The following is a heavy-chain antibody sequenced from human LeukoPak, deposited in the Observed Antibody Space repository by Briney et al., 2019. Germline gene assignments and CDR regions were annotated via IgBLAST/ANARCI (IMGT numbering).Heavy chain of an antibody. V-gene: IGHV3-74*01. CDR3: AKDFAGDRDY. Sequence: GGSLRLSCAASGFTFSSNWMHWVRQAPGKGLVWVARINPNGITTTYTDSVKGRFTISRDNAKNTLYLQMNSLRAKDTAVYYCAKDFAGDRDYWGQGTLVTVSS. CDR1: GFTFSSNW. CDR2: INPNGITT. D-gene: IGHD4-17*01. J-gene: IGHJ4*02.